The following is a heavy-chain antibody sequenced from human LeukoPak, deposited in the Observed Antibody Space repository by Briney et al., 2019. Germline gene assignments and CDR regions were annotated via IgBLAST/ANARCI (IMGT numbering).Heavy chain of an antibody. Sequence: SETLSLTCAVYGGSFSGYYWSWIRQPPGKGLEWIGEINHSGSSNYSPSLKSRVTISVDTSKNQFSLKLSSVTAADTAVCYCARVEWEALYYDSSGYNWFDPWGQGTLVTVSS. D-gene: IGHD3-22*01. J-gene: IGHJ5*02. V-gene: IGHV4-34*01. CDR3: ARVEWEALYYDSSGYNWFDP. CDR2: INHSGSS. CDR1: GGSFSGYY.